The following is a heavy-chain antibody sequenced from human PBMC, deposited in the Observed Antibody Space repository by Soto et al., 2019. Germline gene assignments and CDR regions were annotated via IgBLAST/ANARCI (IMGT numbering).Heavy chain of an antibody. Sequence: SETLSLTCTVSGASMNDYYGSWIRQSPGKGLEHIGYLHYNGFAEYSPSLRSRVSISMDTSKNQFSLKLSSVTAADTAIYYCARSGHIFAGVFWGQGILVTVS. D-gene: IGHD3-16*01. CDR2: LHYNGFA. J-gene: IGHJ4*02. V-gene: IGHV4-59*01. CDR1: GASMNDYY. CDR3: ARSGHIFAGVF.